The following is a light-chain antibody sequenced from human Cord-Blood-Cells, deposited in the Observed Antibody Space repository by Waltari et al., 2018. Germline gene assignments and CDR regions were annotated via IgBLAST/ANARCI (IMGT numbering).Light chain of an antibody. V-gene: IGLV2-14*01. CDR2: EVS. CDR3: SSYTSSSTLV. Sequence: QSALTQPASVSGSPGQSITIYCTGTSSDVGGSNYVSWYQQHPGKVPKLMIYEVSNRPSGVSNRFSGSKSGNTASLTISGLQAEDEADYYCSSYTSSSTLVFGGGTKLTVL. J-gene: IGLJ2*01. CDR1: SSDVGGSNY.